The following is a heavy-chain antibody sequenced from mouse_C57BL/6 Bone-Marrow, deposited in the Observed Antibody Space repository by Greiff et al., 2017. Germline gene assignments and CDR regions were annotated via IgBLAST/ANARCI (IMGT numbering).Heavy chain of an antibody. Sequence: VQLQQSGPELVKPGASVKISCKASGYSFTSYYIHWVKQRPGQGLEWIGWIYPGSGNTKYNEKFKGKATLTADTSSSTAYMQLSSLTSEDSAVYYCARWAPLYYAMDYWGQGTSVTVSS. CDR1: GYSFTSYY. CDR2: IYPGSGNT. J-gene: IGHJ4*01. CDR3: ARWAPLYYAMDY. V-gene: IGHV1-66*01.